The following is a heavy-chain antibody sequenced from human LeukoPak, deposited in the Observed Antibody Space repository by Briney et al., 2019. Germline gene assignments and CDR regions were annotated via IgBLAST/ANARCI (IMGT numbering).Heavy chain of an antibody. CDR2: IYYSGST. Sequence: SETLSLTCTVSGGSISSYYWSWIRQPPGKGLEWIGYIYYSGSTNYNPSLKSRVTISVDTSKNQFSLKLSSMTAADTAVYYCAPFLRGYFDYWGQGTLVTVSS. D-gene: IGHD2/OR15-2a*01. J-gene: IGHJ4*02. CDR1: GGSISSYY. CDR3: APFLRGYFDY. V-gene: IGHV4-59*01.